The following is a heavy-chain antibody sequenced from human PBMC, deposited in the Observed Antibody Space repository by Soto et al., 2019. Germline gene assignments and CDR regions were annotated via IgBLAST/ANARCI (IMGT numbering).Heavy chain of an antibody. D-gene: IGHD2-15*01. J-gene: IGHJ4*02. CDR3: ARDPPSGREVSYYFDY. CDR1: GFTFSSYS. CDR2: ISSSSSYI. V-gene: IGHV3-21*01. Sequence: GGSLRLSCAASGFTFSSYSMNWVRQAPGKGLEWVSSISSSSSYIYYADSVKGRFTISRDNAKNSLYLQMNSLRAEDTAVYYCARDPPSGREVSYYFDYWGQGTLVTVSS.